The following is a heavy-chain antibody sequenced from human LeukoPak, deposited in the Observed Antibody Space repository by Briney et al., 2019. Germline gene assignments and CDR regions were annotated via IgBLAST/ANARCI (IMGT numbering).Heavy chain of an antibody. CDR3: ASPGIVAAGTDRGFDY. D-gene: IGHD6-13*01. J-gene: IGHJ4*02. CDR2: IYYSGST. V-gene: IGHV4-59*01. Sequence: SETLSLTCTVSGGSISSYYWSWIRQPPGKGMEWIGFIYYSGSTNYNPSLRSRVTISVDTSKNQFSLRLSSVTAADTAVYYCASPGIVAAGTDRGFDYWGQGTLVTVSS. CDR1: GGSISSYY.